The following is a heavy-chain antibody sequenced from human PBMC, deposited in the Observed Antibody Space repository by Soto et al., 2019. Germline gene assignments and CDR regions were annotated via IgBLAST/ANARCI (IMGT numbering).Heavy chain of an antibody. D-gene: IGHD2-2*01. CDR1: GGTFSSYA. Sequence: QVQLVQSGAEVKKPGSSVKVSCKASGGTFSSYAISWVRQAPGQGLEWMGGIITIFGTANYAQKFQGRVTNSTEQSTNTANMELLSLRTEDTSVYYSARLGPCSSTSCYVSYYYGMDGWGQGTTVTVSS. CDR2: IITIFGTA. CDR3: ARLGPCSSTSCYVSYYYGMDG. V-gene: IGHV1-69*01. J-gene: IGHJ6*02.